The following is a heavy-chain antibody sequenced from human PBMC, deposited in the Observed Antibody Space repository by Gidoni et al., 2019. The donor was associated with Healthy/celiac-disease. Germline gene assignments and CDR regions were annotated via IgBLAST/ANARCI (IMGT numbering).Heavy chain of an antibody. V-gene: IGHV3-23*01. CDR2: ISGSGGST. Sequence: EVQLLASGGGLVQPWGSLRLSCAASGFPFSSYAMSWVRQAPGKGLEWVSAISGSGGSTYYADSVKGRFTISRDNSKNTLYLQMNSLRAEDTAVYYCAKVEVAAPLHYGMDVWGQGTTVTVSS. CDR1: GFPFSSYA. D-gene: IGHD2-15*01. J-gene: IGHJ6*02. CDR3: AKVEVAAPLHYGMDV.